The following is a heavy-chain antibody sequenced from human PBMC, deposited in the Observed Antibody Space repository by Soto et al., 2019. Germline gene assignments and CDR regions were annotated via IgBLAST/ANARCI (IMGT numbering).Heavy chain of an antibody. D-gene: IGHD3-3*01. CDR1: GFTFSSYG. Sequence: GESLKISCAASGFTFSSYGMHWVRQAPGKGLEWVAVISYDGSNKYYADSVKGRFTISRDNSKNTLYLQMNSLRAEDTAVYYCAKDDGFWSGYYPLDYWGQGTLVTVSS. J-gene: IGHJ4*02. CDR2: ISYDGSNK. V-gene: IGHV3-30*18. CDR3: AKDDGFWSGYYPLDY.